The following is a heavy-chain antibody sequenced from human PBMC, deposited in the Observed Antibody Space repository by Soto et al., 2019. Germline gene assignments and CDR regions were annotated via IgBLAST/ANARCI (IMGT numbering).Heavy chain of an antibody. CDR1: GGSVSSGSYY. CDR2: IYYSGST. CDR3: ARGAVAVASTYYFDY. Sequence: SETLSLTCTVSGGSVSSGSYYWSWIRQPPGKGLEWIGYIYYSGSTNYNPSLKSRVTISVDTSKNQFSLKLSSVTAADTAVYYCARGAVAVASTYYFDYWGQGTLVTVSS. D-gene: IGHD6-19*01. J-gene: IGHJ4*02. V-gene: IGHV4-61*01.